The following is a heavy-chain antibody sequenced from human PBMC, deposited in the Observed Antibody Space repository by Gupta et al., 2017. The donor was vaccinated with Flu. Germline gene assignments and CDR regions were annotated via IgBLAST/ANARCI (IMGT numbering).Heavy chain of an antibody. CDR3: ARGYYYDSSGYSQFDY. D-gene: IGHD3-22*01. J-gene: IGHJ4*02. V-gene: IGHV3-48*03. CDR2: ISSSGSTI. CDR1: GFTFSSYE. Sequence: EVQLVESGGGLVQPGGSLRLSCAASGFTFSSYEMNWVRQAPGKGLEWVSYISSSGSTIYYADSVKGRFTISRDNAKNSLYLQMNSLRAEDTAVYYCARGYYYDSSGYSQFDYWGQGTLVTVSS.